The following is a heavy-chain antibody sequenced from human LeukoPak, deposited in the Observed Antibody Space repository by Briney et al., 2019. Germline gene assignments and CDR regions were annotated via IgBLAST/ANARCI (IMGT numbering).Heavy chain of an antibody. Sequence: ASVKVSCKASGYTFTSYYMRWVRQAPGQGLEWMGIINPSGGSTSYAQKFQGRVTMTRDTSTSTVYMELSSLRSEDTAVYYCARERGEYCSSTSCYTYRWFDPWGQGTLVTVSS. J-gene: IGHJ5*02. CDR3: ARERGEYCSSTSCYTYRWFDP. CDR2: INPSGGST. V-gene: IGHV1-46*03. D-gene: IGHD2-2*02. CDR1: GYTFTSYY.